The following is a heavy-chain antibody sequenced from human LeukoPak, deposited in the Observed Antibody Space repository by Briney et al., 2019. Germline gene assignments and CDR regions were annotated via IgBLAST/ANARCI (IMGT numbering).Heavy chain of an antibody. V-gene: IGHV1-8*02. Sequence: ASVKVSCKASGGTFSSYAISWVRQALGQGLEWMGWMNPNSGNTGYAQKFQGRVTMTRNTSISTAYMELSSLRSEDTAVYYCARGGIMASSSPMDYWGQGTLVTVSS. CDR1: GGTFSSYA. CDR3: ARGGIMASSSPMDY. CDR2: MNPNSGNT. D-gene: IGHD6-13*01. J-gene: IGHJ4*02.